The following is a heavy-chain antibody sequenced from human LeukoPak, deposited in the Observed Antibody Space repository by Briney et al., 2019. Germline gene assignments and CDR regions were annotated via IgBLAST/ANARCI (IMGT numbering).Heavy chain of an antibody. V-gene: IGHV3-74*01. Sequence: GGSLRLSCAASGFTFTTYWMHWVRQAPGKGLVWVSHINSDGSITSYADSMKGRFTISRDNAKNTLYLQMNSLRAEDTAVYYCARDAVDTANAVWGQGTTVTVSS. CDR1: GFTFTTYW. D-gene: IGHD5-18*01. CDR3: ARDAVDTANAV. J-gene: IGHJ6*02. CDR2: INSDGSIT.